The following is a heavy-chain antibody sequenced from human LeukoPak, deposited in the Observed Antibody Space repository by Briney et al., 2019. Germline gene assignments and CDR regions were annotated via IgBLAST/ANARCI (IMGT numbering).Heavy chain of an antibody. CDR1: GVTFSGSA. V-gene: IGHV3-30*04. CDR3: AKGIAVAGAFDY. D-gene: IGHD6-19*01. CDR2: ISYDGSNK. J-gene: IGHJ4*02. Sequence: GGSLRLSCAASGVTFSGSAIHWVRQASGKGLEWVAVISYDGSNKYYADSVKGRFTISRDNSENTLYLQMNSLRAEDTAVYYCAKGIAVAGAFDYWGQGTLVTVSS.